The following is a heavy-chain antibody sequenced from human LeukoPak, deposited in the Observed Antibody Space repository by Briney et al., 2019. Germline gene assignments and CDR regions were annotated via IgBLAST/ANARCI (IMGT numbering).Heavy chain of an antibody. D-gene: IGHD4-23*01. CDR2: ISGSGGST. Sequence: GGSLRLSCAASGFTFSSYAMSWVRQAPGKGLEWVSAISGSGGSTYYADSVKGRFTISRDNSKNTLYLQMNSLGAEDTAVYYCAKAHDYGGNSWDYWGQGTLVTVSS. CDR3: AKAHDYGGNSWDY. CDR1: GFTFSSYA. V-gene: IGHV3-23*01. J-gene: IGHJ4*02.